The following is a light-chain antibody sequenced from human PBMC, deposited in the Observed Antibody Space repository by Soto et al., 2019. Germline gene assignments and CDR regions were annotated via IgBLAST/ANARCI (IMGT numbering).Light chain of an antibody. CDR3: QQSYSALVA. CDR1: QSISSY. Sequence: DIQMTQSPSSLSASVGDRCTIACRASQSISSYLNWYQQKPGKAPKLLIYAASSLQSGVPSRFSGSGSGTDFTLTISSLQPEDSATYYCQQSYSALVAFGQGTKVDIK. J-gene: IGKJ1*01. V-gene: IGKV1-39*01. CDR2: AAS.